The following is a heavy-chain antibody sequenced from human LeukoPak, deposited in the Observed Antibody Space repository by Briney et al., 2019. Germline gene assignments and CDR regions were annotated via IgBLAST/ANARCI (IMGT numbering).Heavy chain of an antibody. CDR1: GFTFSSYE. CDR3: ARAYGDYLGDYFDY. D-gene: IGHD4-17*01. J-gene: IGHJ4*02. CDR2: IYSGGST. Sequence: GGSLRLSCAASGFTFSSYEMNWVRQAPGKGLEWVSVIYSGGSTYYADSVKGRFTISRDNSKNTLYLQMNSLRAEDTAVYYCARAYGDYLGDYFDYWGQGTLVTVSS. V-gene: IGHV3-53*01.